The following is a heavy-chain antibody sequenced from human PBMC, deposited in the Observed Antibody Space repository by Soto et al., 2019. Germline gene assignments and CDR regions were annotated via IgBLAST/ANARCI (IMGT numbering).Heavy chain of an antibody. Sequence: ASVKVSCKASGYTFTSYYMHWVRQAPGQGLEWMGIINPSGGSTSYAQKFQGRVTMTRDTSTSTVYMELSSLRSEDTAVYYCAREIRDFWSGYQAGFGITNYFDYWGQGTLVTVSS. CDR3: AREIRDFWSGYQAGFGITNYFDY. CDR1: GYTFTSYY. D-gene: IGHD3-3*01. V-gene: IGHV1-46*01. J-gene: IGHJ4*02. CDR2: INPSGGST.